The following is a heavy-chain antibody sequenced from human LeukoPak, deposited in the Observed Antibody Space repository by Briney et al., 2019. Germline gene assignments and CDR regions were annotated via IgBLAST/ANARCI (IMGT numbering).Heavy chain of an antibody. V-gene: IGHV3-23*01. Sequence: PGGSLRLSCAASGFTFSSYAMSWVRQAPGKGLEWVSAISGSGGSTYYADSVKGRFTISRDNSKNTVYLQMNSLRDEDTAVYYCAKAGPRSRRHDYSDYWGQGTLVTVSS. J-gene: IGHJ4*02. CDR3: AKAGPRSRRHDYSDY. CDR1: GFTFSSYA. CDR2: ISGSGGST. D-gene: IGHD2-8*02.